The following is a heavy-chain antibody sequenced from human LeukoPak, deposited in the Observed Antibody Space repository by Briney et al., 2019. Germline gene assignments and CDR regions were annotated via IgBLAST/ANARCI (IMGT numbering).Heavy chain of an antibody. CDR3: ARGRWGYCSSTSCHGTAFDI. J-gene: IGHJ3*02. Sequence: PSETLSLTCAVYGVSFSGYYWSWIRQPPGKGLEWIGEINHSGSTNYNPSLKSRVTISADASKNQFSLKLSSVTAADTAVYYCARGRWGYCSSTSCHGTAFDIWGQGTMVTVSS. CDR1: GVSFSGYY. D-gene: IGHD2-2*01. CDR2: INHSGST. V-gene: IGHV4-34*01.